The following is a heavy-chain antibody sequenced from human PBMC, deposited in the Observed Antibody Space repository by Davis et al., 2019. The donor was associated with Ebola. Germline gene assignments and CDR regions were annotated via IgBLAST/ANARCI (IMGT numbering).Heavy chain of an antibody. CDR2: IYYSGST. Sequence: PGGSLRLSCTVSGGSISSYYWSWIRQPPGKGLEWIGYIYYSGSTNYNPSLKSRVTISVDTSKNQFSLKLSSVTAADTAVYYCARTVGGKKINWFDPWGQGTLVTVSS. V-gene: IGHV4-59*01. J-gene: IGHJ5*02. CDR3: ARTVGGKKINWFDP. CDR1: GGSISSYY. D-gene: IGHD4-23*01.